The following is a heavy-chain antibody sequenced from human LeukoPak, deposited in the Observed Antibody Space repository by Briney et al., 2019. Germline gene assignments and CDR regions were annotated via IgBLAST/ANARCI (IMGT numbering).Heavy chain of an antibody. D-gene: IGHD2-2*01. CDR2: IYHSGST. CDR3: ARSPCSSTSCYYYYYMDV. Sequence: SETLSLTCTVSGYSISSGYYWGWIRQPPGKGLEWIGSIYHSGSTYYNPSLKSRVTISVDTSKNQFSLKLSSVTAADTAVYYCARSPCSSTSCYYYYYMDVWGKGTTVTVSS. V-gene: IGHV4-38-2*02. CDR1: GYSISSGYY. J-gene: IGHJ6*03.